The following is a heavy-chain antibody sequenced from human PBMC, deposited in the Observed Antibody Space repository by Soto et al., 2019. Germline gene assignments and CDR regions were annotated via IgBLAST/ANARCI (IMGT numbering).Heavy chain of an antibody. Sequence: SVKVSCKASGGTFSSHAISWVLQAPGQGLEWMGGIIPFFKATNYAQKFQGRVTITADDSTSTAYMDLYSLRSEDTAVYYCARDVPLNYYDGTFSYYAMDVWGQGTTVTVSS. V-gene: IGHV1-69*13. J-gene: IGHJ6*02. D-gene: IGHD3-16*01. CDR2: IIPFFKAT. CDR3: ARDVPLNYYDGTFSYYAMDV. CDR1: GGTFSSHA.